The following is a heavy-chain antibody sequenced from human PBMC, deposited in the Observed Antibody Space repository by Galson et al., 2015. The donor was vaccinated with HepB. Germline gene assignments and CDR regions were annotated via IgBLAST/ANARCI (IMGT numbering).Heavy chain of an antibody. CDR2: IGYDGSKK. Sequence: SLRLPCPAAGFTFRNYGMPWLRQAPGKALEWVAFIGYDGSKKYYADSVKGRFTISRDNSKNTLYLQMNSLRAEDTAVYYCAKDASNYYIHYWAQGTLVTISS. D-gene: IGHD4-11*01. J-gene: IGHJ4*02. V-gene: IGHV3-30*02. CDR3: AKDASNYYIHY. CDR1: GFTFRNYG.